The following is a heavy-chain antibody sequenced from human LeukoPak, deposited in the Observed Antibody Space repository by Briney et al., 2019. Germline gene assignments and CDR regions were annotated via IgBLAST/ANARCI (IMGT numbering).Heavy chain of an antibody. CDR1: GFTFDSFS. D-gene: IGHD2-2*01. Sequence: PGGSLRLSCAASGFTFDSFSINWVRQAPGKGLEWVASISSSSTYIYYGGSVKGRFTISRDNAKNSLFLQMNSLSAEDTAVYYCGRAGPVTKDHFMDVWGKGTTVTVSS. CDR3: GRAGPVTKDHFMDV. V-gene: IGHV3-21*01. J-gene: IGHJ6*03. CDR2: ISSSSTYI.